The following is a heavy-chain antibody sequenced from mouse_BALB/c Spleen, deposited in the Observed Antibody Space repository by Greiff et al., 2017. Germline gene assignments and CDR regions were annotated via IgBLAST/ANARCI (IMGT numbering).Heavy chain of an antibody. CDR1: GFTFSSYG. V-gene: IGHV5-6-3*01. J-gene: IGHJ3*01. CDR2: INSNGGST. Sequence: EVKLVESGGGLVKPGGSLKLSCAASGFTFSSYGMSWVRQTPDKRLELVATINSNGGSTYYPDSVKGRFTISRDNAKNTLYLQMSSLKSEDTAMYYCARDQGTGTSWFAYWGQGTLVTVSA. D-gene: IGHD4-1*01. CDR3: ARDQGTGTSWFAY.